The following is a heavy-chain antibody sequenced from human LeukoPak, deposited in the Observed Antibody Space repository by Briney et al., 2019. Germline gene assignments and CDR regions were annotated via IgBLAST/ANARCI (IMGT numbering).Heavy chain of an antibody. CDR1: GFTFSSYG. CDR3: AELGITMIGGV. V-gene: IGHV3-30*18. Sequence: GRSLRLSCAASGFTFSSYGMHWVRQAPGKGLEWVAVISYDGSNKYYADSVKGRFTISRDNSKNTLYLQMNSLRAEDTAVYYCAELGITMIGGVWGKGATVTISS. CDR2: ISYDGSNK. J-gene: IGHJ6*04. D-gene: IGHD3-10*02.